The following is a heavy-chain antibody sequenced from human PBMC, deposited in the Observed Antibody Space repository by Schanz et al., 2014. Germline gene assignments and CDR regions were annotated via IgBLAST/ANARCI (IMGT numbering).Heavy chain of an antibody. CDR2: ISRDGTTS. CDR3: ARLSAVGDAFDI. CDR1: GFIFNDYY. J-gene: IGHJ3*02. V-gene: IGHV3-11*04. Sequence: QVQLVESGGCLVKPGGSLRLSCAASGFIFNDYYMNWIRQAPGKGLEWLSYISRDGTTSYYADSVKGRFTISRDNAKNSLYLEMNSLRAEDTSVYYCARLSAVGDAFDIWGQGTMVTVSS. D-gene: IGHD6-19*01.